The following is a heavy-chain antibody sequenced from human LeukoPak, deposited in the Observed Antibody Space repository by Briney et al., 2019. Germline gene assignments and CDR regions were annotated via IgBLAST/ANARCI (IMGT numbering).Heavy chain of an antibody. CDR3: ASGLNSGSGYYYYYYYYMDV. Sequence: SETLSLTCTVSGGSISSSIYYWGWIRQPPGKGLEWIGSIYYSGSTYYNPSLKSRVTISVETSKNQFSLKLSSVTAADTAVYYCASGLNSGSGYYYYYYYYMDVWGKGTTVTVSS. V-gene: IGHV4-39*07. CDR1: GGSISSSIYY. D-gene: IGHD3-22*01. J-gene: IGHJ6*03. CDR2: IYYSGST.